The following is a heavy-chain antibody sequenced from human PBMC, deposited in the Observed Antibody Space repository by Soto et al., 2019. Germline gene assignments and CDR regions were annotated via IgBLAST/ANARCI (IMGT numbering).Heavy chain of an antibody. CDR1: GYSFTSYD. J-gene: IGHJ4*02. CDR2: INPNSGNI. Sequence: ASVKVSCKASGYSFTSYDINWVRQATGHGLEWMGWINPNSGNIGYAQRFQGRVTMTRDTAIRTAYMEVSSLRSDDTAVYYCARGRASGSYYLLDYWGQGTLVTVSS. V-gene: IGHV1-8*01. D-gene: IGHD3-10*01. CDR3: ARGRASGSYYLLDY.